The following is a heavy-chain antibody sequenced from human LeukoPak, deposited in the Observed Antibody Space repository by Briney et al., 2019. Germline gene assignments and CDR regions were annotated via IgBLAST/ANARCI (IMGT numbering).Heavy chain of an antibody. J-gene: IGHJ6*02. V-gene: IGHV1-18*01. Sequence: ASVKVSCKASGYTFTSYGISWVRQAPGQGLEWMGWISAYNGNTNYAQKLQGRVTMTTDTSTSTAYMELRSLRSDDTAVYYCARPRLLWCSSSSYYYYYGMDVWGQGTTVTVSS. D-gene: IGHD6-13*01. CDR3: ARPRLLWCSSSSYYYYYGMDV. CDR2: ISAYNGNT. CDR1: GYTFTSYG.